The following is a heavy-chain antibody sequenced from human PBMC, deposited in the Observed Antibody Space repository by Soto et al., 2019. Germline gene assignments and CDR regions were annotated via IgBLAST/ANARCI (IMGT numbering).Heavy chain of an antibody. Sequence: QVQLQESGPGLVKPSETLSLTCTVSGGSISSYYCSWIRQPPGKGLEWIGYIYYSGSNNYNPSLKSRVTIPVDTPKDPLSLKLSSVTPADTAVYYCARRWGRTFDYRRQRTLVTVSS. CDR2: IYYSGSN. V-gene: IGHV4-59*08. J-gene: IGHJ4*02. D-gene: IGHD7-27*01. CDR1: GGSISSYY. CDR3: ARRWGRTFDY.